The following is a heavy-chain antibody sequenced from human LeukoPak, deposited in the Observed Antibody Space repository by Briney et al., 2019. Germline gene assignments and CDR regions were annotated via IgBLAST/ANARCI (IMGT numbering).Heavy chain of an antibody. D-gene: IGHD6-13*01. J-gene: IGHJ3*02. CDR1: GGTFSSYA. Sequence: SVKVSCKASGGTFSSYAISWVRQAPGQGLEWMGGIIPIFGTANYAQKFQGRVTITADESTSTAYMELSSLRSEDTAVYYCARGSPDSSSWYGAFDIWGQGTMVTVSS. CDR3: ARGSPDSSSWYGAFDI. CDR2: IIPIFGTA. V-gene: IGHV1-69*01.